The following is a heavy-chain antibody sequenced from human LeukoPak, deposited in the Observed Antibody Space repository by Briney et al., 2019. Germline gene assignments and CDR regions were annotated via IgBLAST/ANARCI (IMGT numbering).Heavy chain of an antibody. V-gene: IGHV3-48*04. CDR2: ISSSGSTI. CDR1: GFTFSSYA. D-gene: IGHD3-22*01. Sequence: GGSLRLSCVASGFTFSSYAMAWFRQAPGKGLEWVSYISSSGSTIYYADSVKGRFTISRDNAKNSLYLQMNSLRAEDTAVYYCARGSYYYDSSGNTPRFCDYWGQGTLVTVSS. J-gene: IGHJ4*02. CDR3: ARGSYYYDSSGNTPRFCDY.